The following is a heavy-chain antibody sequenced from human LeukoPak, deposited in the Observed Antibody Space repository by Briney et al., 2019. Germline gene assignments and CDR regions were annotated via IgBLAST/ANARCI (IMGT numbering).Heavy chain of an antibody. CDR2: IIPIFGTA. CDR1: GGTFSSYA. D-gene: IGHD3-10*01. CDR3: AREIIMVRGKSDYYYYYGMDV. J-gene: IGHJ6*04. Sequence: SVKVSCKASGGTFSSYAISWVRQAPGQGLEWMGGIIPIFGTANYAQKFQGRVTITADESTSTAYMELSSLRSEDTAVYYCAREIIMVRGKSDYYYYYGMDVWGKGTTVTVSS. V-gene: IGHV1-69*13.